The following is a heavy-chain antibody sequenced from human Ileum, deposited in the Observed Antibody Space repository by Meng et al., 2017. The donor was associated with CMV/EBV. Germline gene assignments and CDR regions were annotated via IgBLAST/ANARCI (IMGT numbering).Heavy chain of an antibody. D-gene: IGHD2/OR15-2a*01. V-gene: IGHV3-72*01. Sequence: SCAVCGYTFTDDYMDWVRQAPGKGLEWVGLIRNKRASYTAEYAASVRGRFTISRDDSQNSLFLQMNSLKVEDTAVYYCVRGGFYFLDSWGLGTLVTVSS. J-gene: IGHJ4*02. CDR2: IRNKRASYTA. CDR1: GYTFTDDY. CDR3: VRGGFYFLDS.